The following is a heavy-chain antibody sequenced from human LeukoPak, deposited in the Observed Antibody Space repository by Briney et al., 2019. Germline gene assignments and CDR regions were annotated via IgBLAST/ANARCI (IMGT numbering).Heavy chain of an antibody. V-gene: IGHV3-21*01. CDR2: ISSSSSYI. Sequence: GGSLRLSCAASGFTFSSYSMNWVRQAPGKGLEWVSSISSSSSYIYYADSVKGRFTISRDNAKNSLYLQMNSLRAEDTAVYYCARDRDTTVTTTDFDYWGQGTPVTVSS. D-gene: IGHD4-17*01. CDR3: ARDRDTTVTTTDFDY. CDR1: GFTFSSYS. J-gene: IGHJ4*02.